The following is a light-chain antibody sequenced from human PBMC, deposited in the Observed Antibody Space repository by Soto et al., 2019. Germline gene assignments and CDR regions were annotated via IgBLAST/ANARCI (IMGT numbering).Light chain of an antibody. CDR2: SNN. CDR1: SSNIGSYT. Sequence: QSVLTQPPSASGTPGQRVTISCSGSSSNIGSYTVHWYQQLPGEAPKLLIFSNNQRPSGVPDRFSGSKSGTSGSLAISGLQSEDEADYYCAAWDDNLNGLIFGGGTKVTVL. V-gene: IGLV1-44*01. J-gene: IGLJ2*01. CDR3: AAWDDNLNGLI.